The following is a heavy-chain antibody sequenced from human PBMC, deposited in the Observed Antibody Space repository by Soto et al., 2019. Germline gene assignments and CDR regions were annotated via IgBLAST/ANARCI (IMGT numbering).Heavy chain of an antibody. V-gene: IGHV3-64*01. D-gene: IGHD6-13*01. J-gene: IGHJ6*03. CDR3: ARSAAAGIRYYYYMDV. Sequence: GGSLRLSCAASGFTVSSYAMHWVRQAPGKGLEYVSAISSNGGSTYYANYVKGRFTISRDNSKNTLYLQMGSLRAEDMAVYYCARSAAAGIRYYYYMDVWGKGTTVTVSS. CDR1: GFTVSSYA. CDR2: ISSNGGST.